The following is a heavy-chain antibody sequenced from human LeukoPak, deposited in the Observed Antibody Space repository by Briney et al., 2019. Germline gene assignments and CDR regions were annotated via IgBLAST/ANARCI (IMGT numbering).Heavy chain of an antibody. V-gene: IGHV5-51*01. J-gene: IGHJ4*02. CDR3: ARRVDSYWFFDY. CDR2: IYPGDSDT. D-gene: IGHD1-26*01. CDR1: GYSFTNYW. Sequence: GESLKITCKGSGYSFTNYWIGWVRQMPGKGLEWMGIIYPGDSDTRYIPSFQGQVTISADKSITTAYLQWSSLKASGTAMYYCARRVDSYWFFDYWGQGTLVTVSS.